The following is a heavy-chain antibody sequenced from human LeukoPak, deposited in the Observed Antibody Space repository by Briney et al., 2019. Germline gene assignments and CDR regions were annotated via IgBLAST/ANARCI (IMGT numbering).Heavy chain of an antibody. CDR1: GYSISSGYY. CDR3: ARGYVYYFDY. Sequence: SETLSLTCTVSGYSISSGYYWGWIRQPPGKGLEWIGSIYHSGSTYYNPSLKSRVTISVDTSKNQFSLKLSSVTAADTAVYYCARGYVYYFDYWGQGTLVTVSS. J-gene: IGHJ4*02. D-gene: IGHD2-15*01. V-gene: IGHV4-38-2*02. CDR2: IYHSGST.